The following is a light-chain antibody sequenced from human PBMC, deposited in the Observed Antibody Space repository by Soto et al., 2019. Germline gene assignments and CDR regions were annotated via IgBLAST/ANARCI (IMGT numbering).Light chain of an antibody. V-gene: IGKV1-39*01. CDR1: QTITNS. Sequence: DIQMTQSPSSLSASVGDRVTITCRASQTITNSLNWYQQKPGTAPKLLIFAASSLQSGVPSRFSGSGSGTHFTLTITSLQPEDFATFYCQQTYNAPNTFGPGTKLEIK. CDR3: QQTYNAPNT. CDR2: AAS. J-gene: IGKJ2*01.